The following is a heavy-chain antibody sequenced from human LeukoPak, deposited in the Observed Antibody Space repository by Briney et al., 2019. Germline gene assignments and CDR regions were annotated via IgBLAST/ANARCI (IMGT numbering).Heavy chain of an antibody. V-gene: IGHV4-59*08. CDR2: IYYSGST. CDR3: ARLGPVVPEDGWFDP. J-gene: IGHJ5*02. CDR1: GGSISSYY. Sequence: SETLSLTCTASGGSISSYYWSWIRQPPGKGLEWIGYIYYSGSTNYNPSLKSRVTISVDTSKNQFSLKLSSVTAADTAVYYCARLGPVVPEDGWFDPWGQGTLVTVSS. D-gene: IGHD2-2*01.